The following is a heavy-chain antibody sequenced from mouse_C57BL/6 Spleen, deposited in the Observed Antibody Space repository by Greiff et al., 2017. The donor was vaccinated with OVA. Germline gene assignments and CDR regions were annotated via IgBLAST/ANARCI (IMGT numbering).Heavy chain of an antibody. CDR2: IDPETGGT. V-gene: IGHV1-15*01. Sequence: VQVVESGAELVRPGASVTLSCKASGYTFTDYEMHWVKQTPVHGLEWIGAIDPETGGTAYNQKFKGKAILTADKSSSTAYMELRSLTSEDSAVYYCTDSSGTGDYAMDYWGQGTSVTVSS. CDR3: TDSSGTGDYAMDY. CDR1: GYTFTDYE. J-gene: IGHJ4*01. D-gene: IGHD3-2*02.